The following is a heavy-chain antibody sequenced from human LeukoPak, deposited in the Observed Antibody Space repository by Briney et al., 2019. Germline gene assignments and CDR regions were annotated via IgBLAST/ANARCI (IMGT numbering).Heavy chain of an antibody. CDR3: AYTSGYDLSSYYYYYMDV. J-gene: IGHJ6*03. Sequence: GGTLRLSCAASGFIFSSYSMNCGPQAPGKGLEWVSSISSRSIYIYYADSMKGRFTIPGDNAKNSLYLQMTTLSAEDTAVYYCAYTSGYDLSSYYYYYMDVWGKGTTVTVSS. CDR2: ISSRSIYI. V-gene: IGHV3-21*01. CDR1: GFIFSSYS. D-gene: IGHD5-12*01.